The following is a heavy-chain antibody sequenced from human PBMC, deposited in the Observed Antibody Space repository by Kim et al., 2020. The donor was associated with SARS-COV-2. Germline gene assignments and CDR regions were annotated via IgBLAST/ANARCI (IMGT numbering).Heavy chain of an antibody. D-gene: IGHD3-16*01. CDR2: INRNSDST. Sequence: GGSLRLSCAASGFTFDDYGMSWVRQAPGKGLEWVSGINRNSDSTGYADSVKGRFTISRDSAKNSLFLQMNSPRAEDTALYHCVRGYAGGPFDLWGQGTLV. J-gene: IGHJ4*02. CDR1: GFTFDDYG. CDR3: VRGYAGGPFDL. V-gene: IGHV3-20*01.